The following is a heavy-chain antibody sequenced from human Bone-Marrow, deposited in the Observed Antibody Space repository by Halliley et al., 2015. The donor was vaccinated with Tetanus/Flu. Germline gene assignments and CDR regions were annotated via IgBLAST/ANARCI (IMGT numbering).Heavy chain of an antibody. J-gene: IGHJ6*02. Sequence: GQGVEWMGGIIPILGIPNYAQKFQGRVTIAADKSTTTAYIELSSLSSEDTAVYYCARGVRVPNGMDVWGQGTTVTVSS. V-gene: IGHV1-69*10. CDR3: ARGVRVPNGMDV. CDR2: IIPILGIP. D-gene: IGHD2-21*01.